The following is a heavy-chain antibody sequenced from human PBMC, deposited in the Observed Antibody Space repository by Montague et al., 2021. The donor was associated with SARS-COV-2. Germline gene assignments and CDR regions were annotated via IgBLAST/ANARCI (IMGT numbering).Heavy chain of an antibody. CDR2: IYYSGSA. Sequence: SETLSLTCVVSDDSISSSSYYWGWIRQPPGKGLEYIGSIYYSGSAYYXPSLKSRVTISIDTSKNQFSLKLNSVTAADTAVYYCARDIPPQNSDRGGAFDYWGQGTLVTVSS. D-gene: IGHD2-21*01. CDR3: ARDIPPQNSDRGGAFDY. V-gene: IGHV4-39*07. J-gene: IGHJ4*02. CDR1: DDSISSSSYY.